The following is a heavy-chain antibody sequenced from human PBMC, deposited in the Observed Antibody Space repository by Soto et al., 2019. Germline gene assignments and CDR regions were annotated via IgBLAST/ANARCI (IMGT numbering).Heavy chain of an antibody. J-gene: IGHJ5*02. CDR2: IYPRTSDT. D-gene: IGHD3-10*01. CDR1: EYICTNYW. CDR3: AKSGGSGSYTFWFDP. Sequence: GESLKISCQGSEYICTNYWIGWVRQMPGKGLEWMGVIYPRTSDTKYSPSFQGQVTISVDKSISTAYLQWNSLSASDTAMYYCAKSGGSGSYTFWFDPWGQGTLVTVSS. V-gene: IGHV5-51*01.